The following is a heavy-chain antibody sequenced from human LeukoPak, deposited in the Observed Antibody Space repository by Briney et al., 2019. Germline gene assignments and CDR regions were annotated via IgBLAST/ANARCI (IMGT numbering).Heavy chain of an antibody. V-gene: IGHV3-9*01. CDR2: ISWNSGSI. D-gene: IGHD4-23*01. CDR1: GFTFDDYA. Sequence: GRSLRLSCAASGFTFDDYAMHWVRQAPGKGLEWVSGISWNSGSIGYADSVKGRFTISRDNAKNSLYLQMNSLKNEDTAFYYCAKVGGTDTTEDYWGRGTLVTVSS. J-gene: IGHJ4*02. CDR3: AKVGGTDTTEDY.